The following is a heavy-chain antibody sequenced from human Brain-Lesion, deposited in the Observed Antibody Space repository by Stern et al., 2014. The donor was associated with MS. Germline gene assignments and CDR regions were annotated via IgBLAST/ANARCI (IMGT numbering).Heavy chain of an antibody. CDR3: ARFPASRPHVFDS. V-gene: IGHV4-4*02. J-gene: IGHJ4*02. CDR1: GGSISSSNW. CDR2: SDHSGST. Sequence: DQLVESGPGLVKPSGTLSLTCAVSGGSISSSNWWSWVRQSPGKGLEWIGESDHSGSTIYNPSLKSRVTVSVDKAKNRFSLNRRSVPAADTAVYFCARFPASRPHVFDSWGQGTLVTVSS. D-gene: IGHD6-13*01.